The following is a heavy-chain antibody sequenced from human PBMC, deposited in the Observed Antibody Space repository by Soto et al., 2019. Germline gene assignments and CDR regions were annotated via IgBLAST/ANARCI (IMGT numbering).Heavy chain of an antibody. CDR3: AREVGAPSGWLDP. V-gene: IGHV3-23*01. J-gene: IGHJ5*02. D-gene: IGHD1-26*01. CDR1: GFTFTNYA. CDR2: ISASGGLK. Sequence: EVQLSESGGDLRQPGGSLRLSCAASGFTFTNYAMTWVRQTPGKGLEWVSGISASGGLKYYADSVQGRFTVSRDNSKNILYLQMDNLGDEDTALYYCAREVGAPSGWLDPWGQGTQVTVSS.